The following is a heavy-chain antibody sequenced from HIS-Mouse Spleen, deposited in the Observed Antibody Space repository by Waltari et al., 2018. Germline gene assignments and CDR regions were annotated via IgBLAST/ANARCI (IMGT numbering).Heavy chain of an antibody. D-gene: IGHD5-12*01. CDR3: ARERRGPGWFDP. CDR2: IKQDGSEK. Sequence: EVQLVESGGGLVQPGGSLSLSCAASGFTFSCYWMSWVRQDPGKGLEWVANIKQDGSEKYYVDSVKGRFTISRDNAKNSLYLQMNSLRAEDTAVYYCARERRGPGWFDPWGQGTLVTVSS. V-gene: IGHV3-7*01. CDR1: GFTFSCYW. J-gene: IGHJ5*02.